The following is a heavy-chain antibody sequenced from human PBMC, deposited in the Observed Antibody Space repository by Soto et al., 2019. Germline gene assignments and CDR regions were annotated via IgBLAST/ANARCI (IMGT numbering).Heavy chain of an antibody. Sequence: PGGSLRLSCAASGFTFSSYWMSWVRQAPGKGLEWVANIKQDGSEKYYVDSVKGRFTISRDNAKNSLYLQMNSLRAEDTAVYYCAGGIAAAGTGFDYWAQGTLVTVSS. CDR3: AGGIAAAGTGFDY. CDR2: IKQDGSEK. CDR1: GFTFSSYW. J-gene: IGHJ4*02. D-gene: IGHD6-13*01. V-gene: IGHV3-7*03.